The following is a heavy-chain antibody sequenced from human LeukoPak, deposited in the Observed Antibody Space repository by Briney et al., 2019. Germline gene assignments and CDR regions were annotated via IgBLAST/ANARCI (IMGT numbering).Heavy chain of an antibody. V-gene: IGHV3-23*01. Sequence: GGXLRLSWAASGFTFNNYAMSWVRQAPGKGLEWVSSISSSGGSTYYADSVKGRFTISRDNSKNTLYLQMNSLRADDTAVYYCAKGRREQPFDYWGQGTLVTVSS. D-gene: IGHD1-26*01. CDR2: ISSSGGST. CDR1: GFTFNNYA. J-gene: IGHJ4*02. CDR3: AKGRREQPFDY.